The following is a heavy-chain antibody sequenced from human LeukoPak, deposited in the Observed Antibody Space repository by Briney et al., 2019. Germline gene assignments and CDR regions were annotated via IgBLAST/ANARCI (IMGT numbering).Heavy chain of an antibody. Sequence: AGGSLRLSCAASGFTFSSYGMHWVRQAPGKGLEWVALISYDGTNKYYADSVKGRFTISRDNSKNTLDLKMNSLRAEDTAVYYCASILRVITMVRGVEEGYWGQGTLVTVSS. CDR3: ASILRVITMVRGVEEGY. D-gene: IGHD3-10*01. CDR2: ISYDGTNK. V-gene: IGHV3-30*03. CDR1: GFTFSSYG. J-gene: IGHJ4*02.